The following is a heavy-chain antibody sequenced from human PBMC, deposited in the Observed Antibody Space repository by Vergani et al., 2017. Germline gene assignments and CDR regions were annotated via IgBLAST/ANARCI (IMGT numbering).Heavy chain of an antibody. CDR1: GFTFSNAW. CDR3: ARVGSQGITIFGVVNYYYYMDV. V-gene: IGHV3-15*01. Sequence: EVQLVESGGGLVKPGGSLRLSCAASGFTFSNAWMSWVRQAPGKGLEWVGRIKSKTDGGTTDYAAPVKGRFTISRDDSKNTLYLQMNSLKTEDTAVYYCARVGSQGITIFGVVNYYYYMDVWGKGTTVTVSS. CDR2: IKSKTDGGTT. J-gene: IGHJ6*03. D-gene: IGHD3-3*01.